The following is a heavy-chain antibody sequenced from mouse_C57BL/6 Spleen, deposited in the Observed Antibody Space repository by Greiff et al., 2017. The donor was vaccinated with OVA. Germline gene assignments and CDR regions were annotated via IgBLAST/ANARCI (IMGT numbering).Heavy chain of an antibody. CDR2: IYWDDDK. V-gene: IGHV8-12*01. CDR1: GFSLSTSGMG. CDR3: ASYDYDGAWFAY. Sequence: QVQLKESGPGILQSSQTLSLTCSFSGFSLSTSGMGVSWIRQPSGKGLEWLAHIYWDDDKRYNPSLKSRLTISKDTSRNQVFLNITSVDTADTATYYCASYDYDGAWFAYWGQGTLVTVSA. J-gene: IGHJ3*01. D-gene: IGHD2-4*01.